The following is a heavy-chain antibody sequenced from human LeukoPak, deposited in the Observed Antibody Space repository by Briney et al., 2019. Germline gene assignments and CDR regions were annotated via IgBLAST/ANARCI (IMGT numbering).Heavy chain of an antibody. CDR2: IKQDGSEK. CDR3: ARDLLAAGGLDV. Sequence: GGSLRLSCAASGFIFSSYWMSWVRQAPGKGLEWVANIKQDGSEKYYVDSVKGRFTISRDNAKNSLYLQMNSLRAEDTAVYYCARDLLAAGGLDVWGKGTTVTVSS. J-gene: IGHJ6*04. CDR1: GFIFSSYW. V-gene: IGHV3-7*01. D-gene: IGHD6-25*01.